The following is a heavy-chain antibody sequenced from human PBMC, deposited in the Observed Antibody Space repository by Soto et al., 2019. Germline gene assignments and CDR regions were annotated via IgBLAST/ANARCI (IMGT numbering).Heavy chain of an antibody. V-gene: IGHV3-23*01. Sequence: PGGSLRLSCAASGFTFSSYAMSWVRQAPGKGLEWVSAISGSGGSTYYADSVKGRFTISRDNSKNTLYLQMNSLRAEDTAVYYCAKRGGNVVVPADRYYYYYGMDVWGQGTTVTVSS. CDR2: ISGSGGST. CDR3: AKRGGNVVVPADRYYYYYGMDV. CDR1: GFTFSSYA. J-gene: IGHJ6*02. D-gene: IGHD2-2*01.